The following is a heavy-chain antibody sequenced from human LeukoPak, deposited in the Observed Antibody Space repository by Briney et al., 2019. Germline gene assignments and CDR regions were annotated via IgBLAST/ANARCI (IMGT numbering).Heavy chain of an antibody. Sequence: GGSLRLSCAASGFTFSTYAMSWVRQTPEKGLEWVSAISDTGGNTFYADSVKGRFTISRDNSKNTLYLQMNSLRAEDTAVYYCARAMVYYFDYWGQGTLVTVSS. J-gene: IGHJ4*02. CDR1: GFTFSTYA. V-gene: IGHV3-23*01. CDR2: ISDTGGNT. CDR3: ARAMVYYFDY. D-gene: IGHD3-10*01.